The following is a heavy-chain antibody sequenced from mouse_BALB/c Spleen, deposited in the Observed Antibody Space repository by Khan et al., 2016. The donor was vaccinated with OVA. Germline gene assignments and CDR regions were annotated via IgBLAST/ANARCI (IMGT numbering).Heavy chain of an antibody. Sequence: EVKLLESGGGLVQPGGSLKLSCAASGFDFSRYWMSWVRQAPGKGLEWIGEINPDSSTINYTPSLKDKFIISRDNAKNTLYLQMSKVRYEDTALYYGARPGVYQGFDAGGAGPTFTVSS. CDR3: ARPGVYQGFDA. J-gene: IGHJ1*01. CDR2: INPDSSTI. V-gene: IGHV4-1*02. CDR1: GFDFSRYW.